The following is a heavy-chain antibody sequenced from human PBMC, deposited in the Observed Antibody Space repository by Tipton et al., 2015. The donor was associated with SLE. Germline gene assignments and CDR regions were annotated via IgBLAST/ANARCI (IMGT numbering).Heavy chain of an antibody. J-gene: IGHJ2*01. Sequence: SLRLSCAASGFTFDDYAMHWVRQAPGKGLEWVSGISWNSGSIGYADSVKGRFTISRDNSKNTLYLQMNSLRAEDTAVYYCAKDGLSGSYYEEGYWYFDLWGRGTLVTVSS. CDR3: AKDGLSGSYYEEGYWYFDL. CDR2: ISWNSGSI. CDR1: GFTFDDYA. D-gene: IGHD1-26*01. V-gene: IGHV3-9*01.